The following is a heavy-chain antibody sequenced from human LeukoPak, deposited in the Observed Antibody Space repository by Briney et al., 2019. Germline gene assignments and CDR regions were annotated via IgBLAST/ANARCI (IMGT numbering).Heavy chain of an antibody. CDR2: IGSSGATT. CDR3: AKVSVRPLSRPTHVALYYGMDV. Sequence: LTGGSLRLSCAASGFTFNKFAMSWVRQAPGKGPEWVSAIGSSGATTFYADSVKGRCTISRDNSKNTVYLEMNSLRAEDTAIYYCAKVSVRPLSRPTHVALYYGMDVWGQGTTVTVSS. D-gene: IGHD2-8*01. CDR1: GFTFNKFA. V-gene: IGHV3-23*01. J-gene: IGHJ6*02.